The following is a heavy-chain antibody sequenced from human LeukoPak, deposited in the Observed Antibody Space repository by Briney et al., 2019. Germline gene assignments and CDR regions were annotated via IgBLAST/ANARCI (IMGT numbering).Heavy chain of an antibody. D-gene: IGHD1-14*01. V-gene: IGHV1-2*06. CDR2: INPNSGGT. Sequence: ASVKVSCKASGYTFTGYYMHWVRQAPGQGLEWMGRINPNSGGTNYAQKFQGRVTMTRDTSISTAYMELSRLRSDDTAVYYCAREQSGISGAFDIWGQGTMVTVSS. J-gene: IGHJ3*02. CDR1: GYTFTGYY. CDR3: AREQSGISGAFDI.